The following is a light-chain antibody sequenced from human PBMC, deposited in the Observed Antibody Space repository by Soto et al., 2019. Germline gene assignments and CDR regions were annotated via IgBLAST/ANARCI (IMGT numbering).Light chain of an antibody. V-gene: IGKV3-20*01. CDR1: QSVSRSY. CDR3: RQYGTSPL. Sequence: EIVLTLSPGTLSLSPGERATLSCRASQSVSRSYLAWYQQKPGQAPRLRIYGASSRATGISDRFSGSGSGTDFTLSISRAEPEDFAVYFCRQYGTSPLFEGGTKVEIK. J-gene: IGKJ4*01. CDR2: GAS.